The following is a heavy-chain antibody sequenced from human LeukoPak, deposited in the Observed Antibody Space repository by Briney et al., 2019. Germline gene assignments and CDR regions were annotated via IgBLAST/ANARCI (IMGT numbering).Heavy chain of an antibody. CDR3: SREGRWLQLGFDY. CDR1: GASMSSFY. V-gene: IGHV4-59*01. D-gene: IGHD5-24*01. J-gene: IGHJ4*02. Sequence: PSETLSLTCTVSGASMSSFYWSWIRQSPGKGLEWFGYIYSSGSTNYNPSLKSRVTISVDTSKSQFSLKLSSVTAADTAVYFCSREGRWLQLGFDYWGRGTLVTVSS. CDR2: IYSSGST.